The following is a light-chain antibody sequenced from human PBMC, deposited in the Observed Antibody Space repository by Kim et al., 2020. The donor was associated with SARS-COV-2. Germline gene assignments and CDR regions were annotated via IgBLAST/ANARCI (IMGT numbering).Light chain of an antibody. CDR3: HSRQRRGKQML. CDR2: ANN. V-gene: IGLV3-19*01. CDR1: SLRSSD. J-gene: IGLJ2*01. Sequence: SSELTQDPPVSVALGQSVTITCQGDSLRSSDASWYQLRPGQAPVLVIYANNNRPSGIPDRFSGSTSRGTSSLTITGAQAEDQADYYCHSRQRRGKQMLFG.